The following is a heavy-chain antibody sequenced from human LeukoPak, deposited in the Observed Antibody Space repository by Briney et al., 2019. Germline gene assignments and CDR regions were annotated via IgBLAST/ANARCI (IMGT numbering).Heavy chain of an antibody. J-gene: IGHJ4*02. D-gene: IGHD3-22*01. V-gene: IGHV3-23*01. CDR2: IGGSGIST. CDR1: GFTFSSYA. Sequence: GGSLRLSCAASGFTFSSYAMSWVRQAPRKGLEWVSAIGGSGISTFYRDSVKGRFTISRDNSKNTLYLQMNSLRAEDTAVYYCARGYYDSSGYPIFGYWGQGTLVTVSS. CDR3: ARGYYDSSGYPIFGY.